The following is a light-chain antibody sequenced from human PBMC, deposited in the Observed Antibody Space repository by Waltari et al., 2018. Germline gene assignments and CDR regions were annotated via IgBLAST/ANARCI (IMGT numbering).Light chain of an antibody. Sequence: QTVVTQEPSLSVSPGGTVTLTCALSSGSVSRTSYPTWYQQTPGQPPRPLVYKEISRSSRVPDRFSGSILGNTAALTITGAQADDESDYYCSMYMGSGVWVFGGGTKLTVL. CDR1: SGSVSRTSY. J-gene: IGLJ3*02. V-gene: IGLV8-61*01. CDR2: KEI. CDR3: SMYMGSGVWV.